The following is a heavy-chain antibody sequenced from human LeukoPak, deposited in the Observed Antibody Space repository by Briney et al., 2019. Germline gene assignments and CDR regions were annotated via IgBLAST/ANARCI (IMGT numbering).Heavy chain of an antibody. J-gene: IGHJ4*02. D-gene: IGHD6-6*01. CDR1: GFTFDDYT. CDR3: AKAGIAARLSGDYFDY. V-gene: IGHV3-43*01. Sequence: GGSLRLSCAASGFTFDDYTMHWVRQAPGKGLEWVSLISWDGGSTYYADSVKGRFTISRDNSKNSLYLQMNSLRTEDTALYYCAKAGIAARLSGDYFDYWGQGTLVTVSS. CDR2: ISWDGGST.